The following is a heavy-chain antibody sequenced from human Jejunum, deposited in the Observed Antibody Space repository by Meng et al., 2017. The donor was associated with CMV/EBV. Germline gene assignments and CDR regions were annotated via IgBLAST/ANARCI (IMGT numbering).Heavy chain of an antibody. CDR1: GFSLSTSEVG. J-gene: IGHJ5*02. V-gene: IGHV2-5*02. CDR3: ALFTRSWFDP. Sequence: QIIFKESGPTLVKPTQTLTLTCTFSGFSLSTSEVGVGWIRQPPGKALEWLAVIYWDDDKRYSPSLKSRLTITKDTSKNQVVLTLTNMDPVDTATYYCALFTRSWFDPWGQGTLVTVSS. D-gene: IGHD2-2*01. CDR2: IYWDDDK.